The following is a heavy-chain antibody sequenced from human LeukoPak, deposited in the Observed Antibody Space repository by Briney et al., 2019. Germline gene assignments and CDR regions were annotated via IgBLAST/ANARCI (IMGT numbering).Heavy chain of an antibody. Sequence: GGSLRLSCAASGFTFSNYWMSWVRQAPGKGLEWAANIKQDGSEKYYVDSVRGRFTISRDNAKISLYLQMNSLRAEDTAVYYCATYSSSNAREFQYWGQGTLVTVSS. CDR1: GFTFSNYW. D-gene: IGHD2-2*01. V-gene: IGHV3-7*01. CDR3: ATYSSSNAREFQY. CDR2: IKQDGSEK. J-gene: IGHJ1*01.